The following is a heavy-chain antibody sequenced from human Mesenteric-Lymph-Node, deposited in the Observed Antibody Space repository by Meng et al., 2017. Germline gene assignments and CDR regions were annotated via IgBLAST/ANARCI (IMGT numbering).Heavy chain of an antibody. J-gene: IGHJ4*02. D-gene: IGHD3-10*01. V-gene: IGHV3-30*04. CDR1: GFTFSSYA. CDR3: ARGHYGSGSYVDY. CDR2: ISYDGSNK. Sequence: GESLKISCAASGFTFSSYAMHWVRQAPGKGLEWVAVISYDGSNKYYADSVKGRFTISRDNSKNTLYLQMNSLRAEDTAVYYCARGHYGSGSYVDYWGQGTLVTVSS.